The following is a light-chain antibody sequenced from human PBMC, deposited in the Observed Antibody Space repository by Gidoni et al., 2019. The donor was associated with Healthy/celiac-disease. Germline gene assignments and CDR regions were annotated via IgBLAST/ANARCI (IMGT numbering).Light chain of an antibody. Sequence: DIQMTQSPSSLSASVGDRVTITCRASQSISSYLHWYQQKPGKAPKLLIYAASSLQSGVPSRFSGSGSGTDFTLTISSLQPEDFATYYCQQSYSTFGPGTKVDIK. J-gene: IGKJ3*01. CDR1: QSISSY. V-gene: IGKV1-39*01. CDR2: AAS. CDR3: QQSYST.